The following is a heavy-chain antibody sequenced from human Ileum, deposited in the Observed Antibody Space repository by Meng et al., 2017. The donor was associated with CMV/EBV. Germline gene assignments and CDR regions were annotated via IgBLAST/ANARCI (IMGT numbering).Heavy chain of an antibody. D-gene: IGHD6-19*01. V-gene: IGHV4-39*07. CDR1: GGSISSSSYY. Sequence: HRQLRGPGPGRVKPSETLSLTCTVSGGSISSSSYYWGWIRQPPGKGLEWIGSIYYSGSTYYNPSLKSRVTISVDTSKNQFSLKLSSVTAADTAVYYCAREPSIAVAGTGGYFDYWGQGTLVTVSS. CDR3: AREPSIAVAGTGGYFDY. J-gene: IGHJ4*02. CDR2: IYYSGST.